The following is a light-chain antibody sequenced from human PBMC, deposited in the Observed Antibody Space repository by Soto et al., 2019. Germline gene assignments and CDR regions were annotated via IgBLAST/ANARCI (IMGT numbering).Light chain of an antibody. Sequence: EIVMTQSPATLSVSPGERATLSCRASQSISNNLAWYQQKPGQAPRLLLHDATTRATGIPARFSGSGFGTEFTLTISSLQSEDFAVYYCQQYNNWPRTFGQGTKVDIK. CDR1: QSISNN. J-gene: IGKJ1*01. V-gene: IGKV3-15*01. CDR3: QQYNNWPRT. CDR2: DAT.